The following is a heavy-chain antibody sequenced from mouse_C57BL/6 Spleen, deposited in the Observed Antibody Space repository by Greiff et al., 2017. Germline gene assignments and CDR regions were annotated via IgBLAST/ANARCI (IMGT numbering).Heavy chain of an antibody. V-gene: IGHV1-52*01. CDR1: GYTFTSYW. J-gene: IGHJ2*01. Sequence: VKLQQPGAELVRPGSSVKLSCKASGYTFTSYWMHWVKQRPIQGLEWIGNIDPSDSETHYNQKFKDKATLTVDKSSSTAYMQLSSLTSEDSAVYYCARAGGSSFDYWGQGTTLTVSS. CDR2: IDPSDSET. CDR3: ARAGGSSFDY. D-gene: IGHD1-1*01.